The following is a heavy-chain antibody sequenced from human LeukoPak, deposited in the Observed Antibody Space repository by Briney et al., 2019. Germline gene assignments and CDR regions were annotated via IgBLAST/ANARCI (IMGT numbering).Heavy chain of an antibody. CDR3: AKDLRDYFGSGLFDY. D-gene: IGHD3-10*01. CDR2: INSDGSST. J-gene: IGHJ4*02. CDR1: GFTFSSNW. V-gene: IGHV3-74*01. Sequence: PGGSLRLSCAASGFTFSSNWMHWVLHAPGKGLVWVSRINSDGSSTTYADSVKGRFTISRDNAKNTLYLQMSSLRAEDTAVYYCAKDLRDYFGSGLFDYWGQGTLVTVSS.